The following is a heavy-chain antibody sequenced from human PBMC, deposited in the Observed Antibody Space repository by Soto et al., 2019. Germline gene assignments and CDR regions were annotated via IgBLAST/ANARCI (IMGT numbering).Heavy chain of an antibody. J-gene: IGHJ6*02. CDR1: GYSFTSYW. V-gene: IGHV5-10-1*01. D-gene: IGHD2-15*01. Sequence: GESLKISGKGSGYSFTSYWISWVRQMPGKGLEWMGRIDPSDSYTNYSPSFQGHVTISADKSISTAYLQWSSLKASDTAMYYCARLTLPFIVVVDAANHYGMDVWGQGTTVTVS. CDR3: ARLTLPFIVVVDAANHYGMDV. CDR2: IDPSDSYT.